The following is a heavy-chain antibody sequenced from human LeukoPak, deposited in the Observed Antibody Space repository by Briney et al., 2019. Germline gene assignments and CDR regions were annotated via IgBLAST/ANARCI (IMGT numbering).Heavy chain of an antibody. Sequence: PSETLSLTCTVSGGTISSDNFYWGWIRQPPGKGLEWIGTIFYSGSTYYNPSLKSRVIISVDTSKKQFSLKLSSVTAADTAVYYCARSKAYYDSSGYANDCWGQGTLVTVSS. CDR2: IFYSGST. J-gene: IGHJ4*02. D-gene: IGHD3-22*01. CDR1: GGTISSDNFY. V-gene: IGHV4-39*01. CDR3: ARSKAYYDSSGYANDC.